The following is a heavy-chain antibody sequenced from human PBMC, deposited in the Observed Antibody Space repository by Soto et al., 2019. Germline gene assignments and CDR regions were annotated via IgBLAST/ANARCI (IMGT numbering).Heavy chain of an antibody. D-gene: IGHD3-16*01. Sequence: EVQLVESGGGLVQPGGSLRLSCVASGFTLSSYSMNWVRQAPGKGLEWISYISSGSDTIYYADSVKGRFTVSRDNAKNSLYLQRNSLRDDDTAVYYCARPGEGVLFYYALDVWGQGTTVTVSS. J-gene: IGHJ6*02. V-gene: IGHV3-48*02. CDR1: GFTLSSYS. CDR2: ISSGSDTI. CDR3: ARPGEGVLFYYALDV.